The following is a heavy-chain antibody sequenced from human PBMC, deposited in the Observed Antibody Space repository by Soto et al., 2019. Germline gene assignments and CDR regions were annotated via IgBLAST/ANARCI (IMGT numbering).Heavy chain of an antibody. J-gene: IGHJ5*02. D-gene: IGHD3-16*01. V-gene: IGHV4-59*08. CDR2: IYYTGSI. Sequence: QVQLQESGPGMVQPSETLSLTCTVSGGSSISDYWSWIRPPPGKGLEWIGPIYYTGSINYNPSLKSRVTISVDRSKNQCSRRLSSVTAADTAVYYCAMANTTLYNWFDPGGQGTLVTVSS. CDR1: GGSSISDY. CDR3: AMANTTLYNWFDP.